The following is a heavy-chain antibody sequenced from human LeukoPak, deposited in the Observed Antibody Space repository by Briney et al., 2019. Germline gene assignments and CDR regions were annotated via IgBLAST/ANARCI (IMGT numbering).Heavy chain of an antibody. CDR3: ARGTYYYDSSGYYFDY. Sequence: SETLSLTCTVSGGSISSYYWSRIRQPPGEGLEWIGYIYYSGSTNYNPSLKSRVTISVDTSKNQFSLKLSSVTAADTAVYYCARGTYYYDSSGYYFDYWGQGTLVTVSS. V-gene: IGHV4-59*01. J-gene: IGHJ4*02. CDR1: GGSISSYY. D-gene: IGHD3-22*01. CDR2: IYYSGST.